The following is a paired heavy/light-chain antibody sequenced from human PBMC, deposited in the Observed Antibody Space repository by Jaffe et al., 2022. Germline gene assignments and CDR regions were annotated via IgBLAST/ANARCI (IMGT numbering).Light chain of an antibody. Sequence: EIVLTQSPATLSLSPGERATLSCRASQSVSSYLVWYQQKPGQAPRPLIYDASNRATGIPARFSGSGSGTDFTLTISSLEPEDFAVYYCQQRSNWPRTFGQGTKLEIK. J-gene: IGKJ2*01. CDR1: QSVSSY. V-gene: IGKV3-11*01. CDR2: DAS. CDR3: QQRSNWPRT.
Heavy chain of an antibody. J-gene: IGHJ4*01. V-gene: IGHV4-59*01. CDR1: GGSISTYS. CDR3: AREAAVFDY. CDR2: IYYTGST. Sequence: QVQLQESGPGLVKPSETLSLTCTVSGGSISTYSWTWIRQPPGKGLEWIGYIYYTGSTNYNPSLKSRVTMSLDTSKNQFSLKLSSVTAADTALYYCAREAAVFDYWGHGTLVTVSS. D-gene: IGHD6-13*01.